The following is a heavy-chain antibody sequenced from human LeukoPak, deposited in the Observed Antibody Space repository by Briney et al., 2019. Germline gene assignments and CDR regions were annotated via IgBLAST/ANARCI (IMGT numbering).Heavy chain of an antibody. J-gene: IGHJ4*02. D-gene: IGHD6-13*01. CDR2: IKQDGSEK. Sequence: GGSLRLSCAASGFSFSTSAMNWVRQAPGKGLEWVANIKQDGSEKYYVDSVKGRFTISRDNAKNSLYLQMNSLRAEDTAVYYCASSSWYGYYFDYWGQGTLVTVSS. CDR3: ASSSWYGYYFDY. V-gene: IGHV3-7*01. CDR1: GFSFSTSA.